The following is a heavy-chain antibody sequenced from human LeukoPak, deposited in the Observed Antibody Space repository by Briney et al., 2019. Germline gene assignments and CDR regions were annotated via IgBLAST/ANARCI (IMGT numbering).Heavy chain of an antibody. V-gene: IGHV4-4*07. CDR1: GGSISSYY. Sequence: PSETLSLTCTVPGGSISSYYWSWIRQPAGKGLEWIGRIYTSGSTNYNPSLKSRVTISVDKSKNQLSLKLSSVTAADTAVYYCARGAAAYWFDPWGQGTLVTVSS. D-gene: IGHD2-2*01. CDR3: ARGAAAYWFDP. J-gene: IGHJ5*02. CDR2: IYTSGST.